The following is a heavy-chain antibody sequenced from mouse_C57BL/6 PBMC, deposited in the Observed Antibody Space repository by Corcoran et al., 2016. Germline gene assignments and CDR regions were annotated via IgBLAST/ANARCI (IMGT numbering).Heavy chain of an antibody. CDR3: ASRWLLQWFAY. D-gene: IGHD2-3*01. V-gene: IGHV1-85*01. CDR2: IYPRDGST. Sequence: QVQLQQSGPELVKPGASVKLFCKASGYTFTSYDINWVKQRPGQGLEWIGWIYPRDGSTKYNEKFKGKATLTVDTSSSTAYMELHSLTSEDSAVYFCASRWLLQWFAYWGQGTLVTVSA. CDR1: GYTFTSYD. J-gene: IGHJ3*01.